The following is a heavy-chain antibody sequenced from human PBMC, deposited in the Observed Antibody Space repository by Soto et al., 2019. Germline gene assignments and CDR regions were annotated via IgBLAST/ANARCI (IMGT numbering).Heavy chain of an antibody. V-gene: IGHV3-53*02. J-gene: IGHJ4*02. CDR2: IYTVGTT. CDR1: GFLVTSNY. Sequence: EVRLVETGGGLIQPGGSLRLSCAASGFLVTSNYMSWVRQAPGQGLEWVSVIYTVGTTYYADSVKGRFTISRDNSKNTLYLQMNSLRAEDTAEYYCARGPGAMGYYFDYWGQGTLVTVSS. D-gene: IGHD5-18*01. CDR3: ARGPGAMGYYFDY.